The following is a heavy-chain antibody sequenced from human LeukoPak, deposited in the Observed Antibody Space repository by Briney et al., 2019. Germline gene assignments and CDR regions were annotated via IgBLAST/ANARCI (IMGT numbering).Heavy chain of an antibody. CDR2: INHSGST. J-gene: IGHJ4*02. V-gene: IGHV4-34*01. CDR1: GGSFSGYY. Sequence: SETLSLTCAVYGGSFSGYYWSWIRQPPGKGLEWIGEINHSGSTNYNPSLKSRVTISVDTSKNQFSLKLSSVTAADTAVYYCARGYDFWSGYYNFDYWGQGTLVTVSS. D-gene: IGHD3-3*01. CDR3: ARGYDFWSGYYNFDY.